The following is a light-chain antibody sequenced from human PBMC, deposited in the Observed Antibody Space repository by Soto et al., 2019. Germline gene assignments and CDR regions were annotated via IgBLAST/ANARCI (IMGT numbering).Light chain of an antibody. CDR2: EVS. J-gene: IGLJ2*01. V-gene: IGLV2-14*01. CDR3: SSYTSSSSLV. Sequence: QSVLTQPDSVSGSPGQSITLSCTGTSSDVGGHKYVSWDQHHPGKAPKLMIYEVSNRPSGVSDRCSGSKSGNTASLTISGLQAEAEADYYCSSYTSSSSLVFGVWPKLTVL. CDR1: SSDVGGHKY.